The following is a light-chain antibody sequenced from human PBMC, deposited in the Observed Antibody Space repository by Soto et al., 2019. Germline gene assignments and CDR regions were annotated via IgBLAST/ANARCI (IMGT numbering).Light chain of an antibody. CDR3: QQRSNWPIT. V-gene: IGKV3-11*01. Sequence: EIVLTQSPATLSLSPGERATLSCRTSQSVSKYFAWYQQKPGRAPRLLIDDASSRATGIPARFIGSGSGTDFTLTISGLEPEEFPIYYCQQRSNWPITFGQGTRLDIK. CDR2: DAS. CDR1: QSVSKY. J-gene: IGKJ5*01.